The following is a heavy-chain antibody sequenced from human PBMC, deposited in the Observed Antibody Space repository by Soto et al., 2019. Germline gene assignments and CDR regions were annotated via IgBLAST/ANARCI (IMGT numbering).Heavy chain of an antibody. CDR1: AFTFNSYR. CDR3: ARKDGAEIIGWFDR. V-gene: IGHV3-48*01. CDR2: ISTGGTTI. Sequence: EVQLVESGGGVVQPGGSLRLSCAASAFTFNSYRMNWVRQAPGKGLEWVSYISTGGTTIYYADSVKGRFTISRDNAKNSLYLQMNSLRARDRDVYHWARKDGAEIIGWFDRWGQGSLV. D-gene: IGHD2-15*01. J-gene: IGHJ5*02.